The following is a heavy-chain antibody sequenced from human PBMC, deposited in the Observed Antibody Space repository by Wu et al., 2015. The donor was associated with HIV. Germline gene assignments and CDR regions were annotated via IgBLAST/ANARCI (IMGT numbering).Heavy chain of an antibody. CDR2: ISAYNGNT. D-gene: IGHD6-13*01. V-gene: IGHV1-18*04. Sequence: QVQLVQSGAEVKKPGSSVKVSCKASGYTFTGYYMHWVRQAPGQGLEWMGWISAYNGNTNYAQKLQGRVTMTTDTSTSTAYMELRSLRSDDTAVYYCARDREYSSSWYVAFDIWGQGTMVTVSS. CDR3: ARDREYSSSWYVAFDI. J-gene: IGHJ3*02. CDR1: GYTFTGYY.